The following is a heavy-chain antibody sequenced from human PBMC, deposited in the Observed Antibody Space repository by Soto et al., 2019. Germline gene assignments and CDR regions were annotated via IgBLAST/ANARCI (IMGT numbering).Heavy chain of an antibody. D-gene: IGHD6-6*01. J-gene: IGHJ4*02. CDR2: INSDGSST. Sequence: PGGSLRLSCAASGFTFSSYWMHWVRQAPGKGLVWVSRINSDGSSTNYADSVKGRFTTSRENAKNTLYLEMNSLRVEDTAVYYCARVGGSSWHWGQGTLVTVS. CDR1: GFTFSSYW. V-gene: IGHV3-74*01. CDR3: ARVGGSSWH.